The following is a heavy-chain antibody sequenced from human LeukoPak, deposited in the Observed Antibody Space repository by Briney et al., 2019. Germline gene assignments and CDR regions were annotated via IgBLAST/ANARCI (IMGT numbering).Heavy chain of an antibody. Sequence: GGSLRLSCAASGFTFSSYGMHWVPQAPGKGLEWVAFIRYDGSNKYYADSVKGRFTISRDNSRNTLYLQMNSLRAEDTAVYYCARDLEYSSSSAGDYWGQGTLVTVSS. CDR1: GFTFSSYG. CDR3: ARDLEYSSSSAGDY. J-gene: IGHJ4*02. CDR2: IRYDGSNK. V-gene: IGHV3-30*02. D-gene: IGHD6-6*01.